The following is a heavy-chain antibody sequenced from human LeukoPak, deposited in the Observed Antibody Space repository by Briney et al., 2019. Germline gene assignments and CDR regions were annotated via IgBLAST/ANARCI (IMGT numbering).Heavy chain of an antibody. CDR2: ISYDGSNK. D-gene: IGHD1-26*01. J-gene: IGHJ3*02. Sequence: GGSLRLSCAASGFTFSSYAMHWVRQAPGKGLEWVAVISYDGSNKYYADSVKGRFTISRDNSKNTLYLQMNSLRAEDTAVYYCAKGLYSGSYSDAFDIWGQGTMVTVSS. V-gene: IGHV3-30*04. CDR1: GFTFSSYA. CDR3: AKGLYSGSYSDAFDI.